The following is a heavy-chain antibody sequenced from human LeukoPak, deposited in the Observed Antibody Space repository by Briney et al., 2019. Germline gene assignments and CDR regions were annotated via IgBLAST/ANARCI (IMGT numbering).Heavy chain of an antibody. D-gene: IGHD6-19*01. V-gene: IGHV3-30*18. CDR3: ANPDSSGWYLPY. J-gene: IGHJ4*02. CDR2: ISYDGSNK. Sequence: GGSLRLSCAASGFTFSSFGMHWVRQAPGKGLEWVAVISYDGSNKYYADSVKGRFTISRDNSKNTLYLQMNSLRAEDTAVYYCANPDSSGWYLPYWGQGTLVTVSS. CDR1: GFTFSSFG.